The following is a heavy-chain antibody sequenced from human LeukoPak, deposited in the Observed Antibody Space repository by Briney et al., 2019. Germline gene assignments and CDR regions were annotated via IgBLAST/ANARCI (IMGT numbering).Heavy chain of an antibody. CDR3: ARGIRSYYYYGMDV. Sequence: SETLSLTCAVYGGSFSGHYWSWIRQPPGKGLEWIGEINHSGSTNYNPSLKSRVTISVDTSKNQFSLKLSSVTAADTAVYYCARGIRSYYYYGMDVWGQGTTVTVSS. V-gene: IGHV4-34*01. CDR1: GGSFSGHY. CDR2: INHSGST. D-gene: IGHD3-3*02. J-gene: IGHJ6*02.